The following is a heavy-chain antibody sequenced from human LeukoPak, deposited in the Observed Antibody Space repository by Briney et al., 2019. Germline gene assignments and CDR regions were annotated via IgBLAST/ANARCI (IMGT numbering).Heavy chain of an antibody. V-gene: IGHV1-2*02. CDR1: GYTFTGYY. CDR3: ARAIAAAGTANY. D-gene: IGHD6-13*01. Sequence: ASVTVSCKASGYTFTGYYMHWVRQAPGQGLEWMGWINPNSGGTNYAQKFQGRVTMTRDTSISTAYMELSRLRSDDTAVYYCARAIAAAGTANYWGQGTLVTVSS. CDR2: INPNSGGT. J-gene: IGHJ4*02.